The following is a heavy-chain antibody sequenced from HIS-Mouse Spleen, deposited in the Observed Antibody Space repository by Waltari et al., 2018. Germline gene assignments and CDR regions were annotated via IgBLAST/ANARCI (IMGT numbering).Heavy chain of an antibody. D-gene: IGHD6-13*01. J-gene: IGHJ2*01. CDR1: GGSISSSSYY. Sequence: QLQLQESGPGLVKPSETLSLTCTVSGGSISSSSYYWGWIRQPPGKGLEWIGSIYYSGSTSATPSLTSRVTISVDTSKNQFSLKRSSVTAADTAVYYCAREIPYSSSWYDWYFDLWGRGTLVTVSS. CDR2: IYYSGST. CDR3: AREIPYSSSWYDWYFDL. V-gene: IGHV4-39*07.